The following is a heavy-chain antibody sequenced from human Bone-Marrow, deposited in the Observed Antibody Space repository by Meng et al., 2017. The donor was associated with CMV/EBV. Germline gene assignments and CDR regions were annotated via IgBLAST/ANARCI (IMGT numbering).Heavy chain of an antibody. CDR3: AREEWLSVPALVDYYYYGMDV. D-gene: IGHD3-3*01. CDR2: ISSNGGST. J-gene: IGHJ6*02. Sequence: GGSLRPSCAASGFTFSSYAMHWVRQAPGKGLEYVSAISSNGGSTYYADSVKGRFTISRDNSKNTLYLQMGSLRAEDMAVYYCAREEWLSVPALVDYYYYGMDVWGQGTTVTVSS. V-gene: IGHV3-64*02. CDR1: GFTFSSYA.